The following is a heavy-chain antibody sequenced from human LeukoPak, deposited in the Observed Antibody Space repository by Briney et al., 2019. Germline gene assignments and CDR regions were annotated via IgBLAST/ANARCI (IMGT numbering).Heavy chain of an antibody. CDR1: GFTFNDYT. CDR2: ISGSGGSR. Sequence: GGSLKLSCAGLGFTFNDYTMTWVRQTPEKGLQWVSGISGSGGSRYYAESVKGRFTISRDNSQNTVDLQMDSLTVEDTAVYYCAVSNWMDPWGQGTLVTVSS. J-gene: IGHJ5*02. CDR3: AVSNWMDP. V-gene: IGHV3-23*01.